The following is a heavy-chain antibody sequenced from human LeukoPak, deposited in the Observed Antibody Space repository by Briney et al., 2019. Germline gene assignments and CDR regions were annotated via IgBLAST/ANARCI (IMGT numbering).Heavy chain of an antibody. CDR3: VRNSYDSSGYYDY. Sequence: GGSLRLSCAASGFTFSSYWMHWVRQAPGKGLVWVSRIISDGSNTAYADSVKGRFTISRDNAKNTLYLQMSSLRAGDTAVYYCVRNSYDSSGYYDYWGQGTLVTVSS. CDR1: GFTFSSYW. CDR2: IISDGSNT. V-gene: IGHV3-74*01. D-gene: IGHD3-22*01. J-gene: IGHJ4*02.